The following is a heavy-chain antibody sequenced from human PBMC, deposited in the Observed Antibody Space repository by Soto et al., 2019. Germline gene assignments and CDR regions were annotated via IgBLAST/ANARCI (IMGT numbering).Heavy chain of an antibody. CDR3: ARAPTSNYDFWSGHYPEPYGMDV. CDR2: VYYSGST. J-gene: IGHJ6*02. Sequence: SETLSLTCTVSGGSISSGGYYWSWIRQHPGKGLEWIGYVYYSGSTYYNPSLKSRVTISVDTSKNQFSLKLSSVTAADTAVYYCARAPTSNYDFWSGHYPEPYGMDVWGQGTTVTVYS. D-gene: IGHD3-3*01. V-gene: IGHV4-31*03. CDR1: GGSISSGGYY.